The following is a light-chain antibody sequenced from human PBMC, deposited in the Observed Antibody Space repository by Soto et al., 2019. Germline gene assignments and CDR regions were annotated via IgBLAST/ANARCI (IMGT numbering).Light chain of an antibody. CDR3: SSYRSFSTVV. J-gene: IGLJ3*02. V-gene: IGLV2-14*01. CDR1: SSDVGGYNY. Sequence: QSALTQPASVSGSPGQSITIACTGTSSDVGGYNYVSWYQQHPGKVPKLMIFDVSHRASGVSNRFSGSKSANTASLTISGLQTEDEADYYCSSYRSFSTVVFGGGTKVTVL. CDR2: DVS.